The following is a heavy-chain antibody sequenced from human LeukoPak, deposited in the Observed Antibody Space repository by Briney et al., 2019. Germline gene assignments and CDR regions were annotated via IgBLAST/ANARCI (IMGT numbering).Heavy chain of an antibody. J-gene: IGHJ4*02. Sequence: ASVKVSCKASGYTFTGYYMHWVRQAPGQGLEWVRRINPNSGGANYAQNLQGRVTMTRDTSISTAYMEVSSLRSDDTAVYYCARDLGRDGYNYYSWGQGTLVTVSS. CDR1: GYTFTGYY. V-gene: IGHV1-2*06. D-gene: IGHD5-24*01. CDR3: ARDLGRDGYNYYS. CDR2: INPNSGGA.